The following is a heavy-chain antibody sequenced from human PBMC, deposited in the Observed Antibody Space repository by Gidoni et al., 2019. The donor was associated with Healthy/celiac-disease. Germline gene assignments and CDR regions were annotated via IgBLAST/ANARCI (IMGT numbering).Heavy chain of an antibody. CDR1: GFTFSSYG. CDR2: KSYDGSNK. CDR3: ARATTDYYYYYMDV. Sequence: QVQLVESGGGVVQPGRSLRLSCAASGFTFSSYGMHWVRQAPGKGLEWVAVKSYDGSNKYYADSVKGRFTISRDNSKNTLYLQMNSLRAEDTAVYYCARATTDYYYYYMDVWGKGTTVTVSS. D-gene: IGHD1-26*01. V-gene: IGHV3-30*03. J-gene: IGHJ6*03.